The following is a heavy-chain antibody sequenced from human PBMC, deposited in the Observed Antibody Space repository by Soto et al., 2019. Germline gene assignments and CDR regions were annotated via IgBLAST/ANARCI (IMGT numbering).Heavy chain of an antibody. CDR1: GGSFSGYY. CDR2: INDRGSI. V-gene: IGHV4-34*01. Sequence: QVQLQQWGAGPLRPLETLSLTCGVSGGSFSGYYWAWIRQSPGKGLEWFGEINDRGSINYNPSLKSRVSISVYTSKNHYSLNLRSVTAADTAVYYCARESHDILTGPPWVWYFDLWGRGTLVTVSS. CDR3: ARESHDILTGPPWVWYFDL. J-gene: IGHJ2*01. D-gene: IGHD3-9*01.